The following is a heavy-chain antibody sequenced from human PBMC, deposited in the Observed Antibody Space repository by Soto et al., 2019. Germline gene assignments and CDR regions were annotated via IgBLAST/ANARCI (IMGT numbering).Heavy chain of an antibody. V-gene: IGHV1-69*01. J-gene: IGHJ6*02. D-gene: IGHD2-2*01. CDR2: IIPIFGTA. CDR3: ASQGIVLVPAPDSYYYYGMDV. CDR1: GATFSSYA. Sequence: SVKVSCKASGATFSSYAISWVRQAPGQGLDWMGGIIPIFGTANYAQKFQGRVTITADESTSTAYVELSSLRFEDTAVYYCASQGIVLVPAPDSYYYYGMDVWG.